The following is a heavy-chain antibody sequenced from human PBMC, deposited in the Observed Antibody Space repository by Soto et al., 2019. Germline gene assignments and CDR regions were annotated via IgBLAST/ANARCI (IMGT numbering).Heavy chain of an antibody. V-gene: IGHV1-69*02. CDR3: ARLVLPHERFDP. Sequence: SVKVSCKDYGGTFSSYTISWVRQAPGQGLEWMGRIIPILGIANYAQKFQGRVTITADKSTSTAYMELSSLRSEDTAVYYCARLVLPHERFDPWGQGTLVTV. CDR2: IIPILGIA. J-gene: IGHJ5*02. CDR1: GGTFSSYT. D-gene: IGHD2-2*01.